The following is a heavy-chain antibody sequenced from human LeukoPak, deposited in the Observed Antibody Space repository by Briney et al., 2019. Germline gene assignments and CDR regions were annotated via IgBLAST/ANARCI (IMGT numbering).Heavy chain of an antibody. CDR1: GFTVSSNY. D-gene: IGHD6-13*01. V-gene: IGHV3-66*01. CDR2: IYSGGST. CDR3: ARDLAAAGTSNYYYGMDV. J-gene: IGHJ6*02. Sequence: QSGGSLRLSCAASGFTVSSNYMSWVRQAPGKGLEWVSVIYSGGSTYYADSVKGRFTISRDNSKNTLYLQMNSLRAEDTAVYYCARDLAAAGTSNYYYGMDVWGQGTTVTVSS.